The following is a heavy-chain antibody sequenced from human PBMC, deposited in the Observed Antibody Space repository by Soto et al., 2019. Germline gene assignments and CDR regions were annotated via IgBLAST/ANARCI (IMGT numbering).Heavy chain of an antibody. J-gene: IGHJ6*02. CDR1: GGSISTYY. D-gene: IGHD1-1*01. Sequence: QVQLRESGPGLVKSSETLSLTCTVSGGSISTYYWSLVRQPPGKGLEWIGYIYYSGTATYNPSLRSRVTISVDTSKNQFSLRLSSVTAADTAVYYCARGDGIQLGSLAGRYYYHKMDVWGQGTTVTVYS. V-gene: IGHV4-59*01. CDR2: IYYSGTA. CDR3: ARGDGIQLGSLAGRYYYHKMDV.